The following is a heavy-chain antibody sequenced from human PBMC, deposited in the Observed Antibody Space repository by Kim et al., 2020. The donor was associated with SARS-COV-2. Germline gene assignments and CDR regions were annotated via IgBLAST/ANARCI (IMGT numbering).Heavy chain of an antibody. CDR2: IKQDGSDK. CDR1: GFTFSSYW. D-gene: IGHD3-22*01. Sequence: GGSLRLSCAASGFTFSSYWMSWVRQAPGKGLEWVGNIKQDGSDKYYVDSVKGRFTISRDNAKSSLYLQMNSLRAEDTAVYYCAKQDYDDNTGYYYYGLDVWGPGTTVSVSS. CDR3: AKQDYDDNTGYYYYGLDV. J-gene: IGHJ6*02. V-gene: IGHV3-7*01.